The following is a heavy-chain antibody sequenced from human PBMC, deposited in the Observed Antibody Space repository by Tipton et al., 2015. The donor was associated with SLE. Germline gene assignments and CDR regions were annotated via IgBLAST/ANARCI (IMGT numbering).Heavy chain of an antibody. J-gene: IGHJ4*02. CDR1: GGSISSYY. CDR3: AGGMPSGSYNY. V-gene: IGHV4-59*01. Sequence: LRLSCTVSGGSISSYYWSWIRQPPGKVLEWIGYIYYSGSTNYNPSLKSRVTISVDTSKNQFSLKLSSVTAADTAVYYCAGGMPSGSYNYWGQGTLVTVSS. D-gene: IGHD1-26*01. CDR2: IYYSGST.